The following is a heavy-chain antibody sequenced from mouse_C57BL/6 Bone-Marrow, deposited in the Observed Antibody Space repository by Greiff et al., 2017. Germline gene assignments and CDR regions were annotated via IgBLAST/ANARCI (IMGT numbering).Heavy chain of an antibody. D-gene: IGHD1-1*01. CDR3: ARLGTVVAKLDY. Sequence: DVHLVESGGDLVKPGGSLKLSCAASGFTFSSYGMSWVRQTPDKRLEWVATISSGGSYTYYPASVKGRFTISRDNAKNTLYLQMSSLKSEDTAMYYCARLGTVVAKLDYWGQGTTLTVSS. J-gene: IGHJ2*01. V-gene: IGHV5-6*01. CDR2: ISSGGSYT. CDR1: GFTFSSYG.